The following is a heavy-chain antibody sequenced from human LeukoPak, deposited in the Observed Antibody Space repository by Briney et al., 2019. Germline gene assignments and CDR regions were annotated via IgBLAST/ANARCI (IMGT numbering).Heavy chain of an antibody. CDR2: IYPGDSDT. CDR3: ARLRTMVRAPIAY. J-gene: IGHJ4*02. V-gene: IGHV5-51*01. CDR1: GYSFTSYW. Sequence: GESLKISCKGSGYSFTSYWIGWVRQMPGKGLEWMGIIYPGDSDTRYSPSFQGQVTISADKSITTAYLERNDLKASDTAMYYCARLRTMVRAPIAYWGQGTLVTVSS. D-gene: IGHD3-10*01.